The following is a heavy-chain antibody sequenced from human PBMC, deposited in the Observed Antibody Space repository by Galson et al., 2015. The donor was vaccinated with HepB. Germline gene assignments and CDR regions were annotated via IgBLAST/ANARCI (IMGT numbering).Heavy chain of an antibody. Sequence: SVKVSCKASGGTFSSYAISWVRQAPGQGLEWMGGIIPIFGTANYAQKFQGRVTITADESTSTAYMELSSLRSEDTAVYYCARRRYYYGSGPPRMDVWGQGTTVTVSS. CDR2: IIPIFGTA. D-gene: IGHD3-10*01. CDR3: ARRRYYYGSGPPRMDV. J-gene: IGHJ6*02. CDR1: GGTFSSYA. V-gene: IGHV1-69*13.